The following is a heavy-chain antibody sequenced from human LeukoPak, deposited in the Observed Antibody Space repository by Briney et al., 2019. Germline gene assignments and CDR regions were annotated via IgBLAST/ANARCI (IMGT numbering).Heavy chain of an antibody. CDR3: ARELLYDSSGYYYPRAFDI. Sequence: GASVKVSCKASGYTFTSYYMHWVRQAPGQGLEWMGIINPSGGSTSYAQKFQGRVTMTRDMSTSTVYMELSSLRSEDTAVYYCARELLYDSSGYYYPRAFDIWGQGTMVTVSS. J-gene: IGHJ3*02. CDR2: INPSGGST. D-gene: IGHD3-22*01. V-gene: IGHV1-46*01. CDR1: GYTFTSYY.